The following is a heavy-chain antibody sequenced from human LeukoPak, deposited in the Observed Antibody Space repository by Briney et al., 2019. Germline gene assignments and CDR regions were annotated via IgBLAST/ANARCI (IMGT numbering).Heavy chain of an antibody. CDR2: ISSSSSTI. J-gene: IGHJ6*03. Sequence: GGSLRLSCAASGFTFSSYSMNWVRQAPGKGLEWVSYISSSSSTIYYADSVKGRFTISRDNAKNSLYLQMNSLRAEDTAVYYCARPALAYCGGDCYSLYYYYYYMDVWGKGTTVTISS. CDR3: ARPALAYCGGDCYSLYYYYYYMDV. D-gene: IGHD2-21*02. CDR1: GFTFSSYS. V-gene: IGHV3-48*01.